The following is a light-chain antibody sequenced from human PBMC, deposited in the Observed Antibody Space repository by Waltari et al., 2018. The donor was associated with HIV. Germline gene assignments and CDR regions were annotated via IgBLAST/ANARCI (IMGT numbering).Light chain of an antibody. V-gene: IGLV2-14*01. CDR1: SSDVGGYNY. Sequence: QSALTQPASVSGSPGQSITISCTGTSSDVGGYNYVYWYQQHPGKAPKLMIYEVSNRPSGVSNRFSGSKSGNTASRTISGLQAEDEADYYCSSYTSSSTLVVFGGGTKLTVL. CDR3: SSYTSSSTLVV. CDR2: EVS. J-gene: IGLJ2*01.